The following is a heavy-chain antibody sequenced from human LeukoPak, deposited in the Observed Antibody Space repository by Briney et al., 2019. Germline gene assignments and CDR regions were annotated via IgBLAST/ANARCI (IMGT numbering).Heavy chain of an antibody. CDR2: ISGSGDIT. V-gene: IGHV3-23*01. Sequence: SGGSLRLSCAASGFTFSTYAMSWVRQAPGKGLEWVSSISGSGDITYYADSVKGRFTISRDNSKNTLYLQMNSLRAEDTAVYYCARGKVATIEDYYYYHMDVWGKGTAVTISS. CDR3: ARGKVATIEDYYYYHMDV. CDR1: GFTFSTYA. D-gene: IGHD5-12*01. J-gene: IGHJ6*03.